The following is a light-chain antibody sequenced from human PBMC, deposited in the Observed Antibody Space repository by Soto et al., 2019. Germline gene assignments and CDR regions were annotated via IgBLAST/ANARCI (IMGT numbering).Light chain of an antibody. J-gene: IGKJ1*01. Sequence: DIKITKSPSTLSASVGDRVTIPCRASQTISSWLAWYQQKPGKAPKLLIYDVSTLGSGVPSRFSGSGSGTDFTLTICSLQPDDFATYYCEQYNTFWTFCHGAMVAIK. CDR3: EQYNTFWT. CDR2: DVS. V-gene: IGKV1-5*01. CDR1: QTISSW.